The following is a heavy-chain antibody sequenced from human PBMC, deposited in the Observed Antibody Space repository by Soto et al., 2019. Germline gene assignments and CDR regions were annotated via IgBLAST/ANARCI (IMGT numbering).Heavy chain of an antibody. CDR3: ARELWFGELWPKVPPYGMDV. D-gene: IGHD3-10*01. J-gene: IGHJ6*02. CDR2: IWYDGSNK. V-gene: IGHV3-33*01. CDR1: GFTFSSYG. Sequence: QVQLVESGGGVVQPGRSLRLSCAASGFTFSSYGMHWVRQAPGKGLEWVAVIWYDGSNKYYADSVKGRFTISRDNSKNTLYLQMNSLRAEDTAVYYCARELWFGELWPKVPPYGMDVWGQGTTVTVSS.